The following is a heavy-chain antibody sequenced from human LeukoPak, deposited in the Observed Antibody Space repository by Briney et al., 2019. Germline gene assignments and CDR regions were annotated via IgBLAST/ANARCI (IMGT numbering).Heavy chain of an antibody. CDR2: IHSEGST. Sequence: GGSLRLSCAASGFTVSSSYMSWVRQAPGKGLEWVSIIHSEGSTYYADSVKGRFTISRDTSKNTLYLQMNSLRGEDTAMYYCARDLDYYDSSGSHRRRNYFDYWGQGTLVTASS. V-gene: IGHV3-53*01. CDR1: GFTVSSSY. CDR3: ARDLDYYDSSGSHRRRNYFDY. J-gene: IGHJ4*02. D-gene: IGHD3-22*01.